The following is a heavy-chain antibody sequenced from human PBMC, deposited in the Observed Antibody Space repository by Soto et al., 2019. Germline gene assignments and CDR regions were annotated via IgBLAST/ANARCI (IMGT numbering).Heavy chain of an antibody. CDR3: AREAPYCTSATCPKFYDMDV. D-gene: IGHD2-2*01. V-gene: IGHV1-69*01. CDR1: GGTFGSYA. Sequence: QVQLVQSGAEVKKPGSSVKVSCKASGGTFGSYAITWVRRAPGQGLEWLGGIIPILNSPAYAQKFKARVVITADEITNTAYMELNSLRFDDTAVYYCAREAPYCTSATCPKFYDMDVWGQGTTANV. J-gene: IGHJ6*02. CDR2: IIPILNSP.